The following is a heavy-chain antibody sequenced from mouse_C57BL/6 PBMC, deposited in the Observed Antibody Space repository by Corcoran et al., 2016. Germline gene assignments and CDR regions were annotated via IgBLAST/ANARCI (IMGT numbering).Heavy chain of an antibody. CDR2: IYPGDGDT. Sequence: QVQLQQSGAELVKPGASVTISCKASGYAFSSYWMNWVKQRPGKGLEWIGQIYPGDGDTNYNGKFKGKATLTADQSSSTAYMQLSSLTSEDSAVYFCARESYDYDYFDYWGQGTTLTVSS. V-gene: IGHV1-80*01. J-gene: IGHJ2*01. CDR1: GYAFSSYW. CDR3: ARESYDYDYFDY. D-gene: IGHD2-4*01.